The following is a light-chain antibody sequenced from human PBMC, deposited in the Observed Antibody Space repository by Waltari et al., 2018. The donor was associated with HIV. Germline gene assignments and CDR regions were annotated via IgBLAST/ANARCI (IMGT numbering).Light chain of an antibody. CDR1: KLGDKY. CDR2: QDS. V-gene: IGLV3-1*01. CDR3: QAWDSSTAQRV. J-gene: IGLJ2*01. Sequence: SYELTQPPSVSVSPGQTASITCSGDKLGDKYACWYQQKPGQSPVLVIYQDSKRSSGIPERFSGSNSGNTATLTISGTQAMDEADYYCQAWDSSTAQRVFGGGTKLTVL.